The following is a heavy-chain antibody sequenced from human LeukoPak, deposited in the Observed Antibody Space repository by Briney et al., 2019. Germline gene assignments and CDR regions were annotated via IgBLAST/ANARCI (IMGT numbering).Heavy chain of an antibody. Sequence: ASVKVSCKASGYTFTSYGISWVRQAPGQGLDWMGWISAYNGNTKYAQKLQGRITSTTDTSTSTAYMELRSLRSDDTAVYYCARALHFIITFGGVIVPKFDYWGQGTLVTVSS. CDR3: ARALHFIITFGGVIVPKFDY. CDR1: GYTFTSYG. J-gene: IGHJ4*02. V-gene: IGHV1-18*01. D-gene: IGHD3-16*02. CDR2: ISAYNGNT.